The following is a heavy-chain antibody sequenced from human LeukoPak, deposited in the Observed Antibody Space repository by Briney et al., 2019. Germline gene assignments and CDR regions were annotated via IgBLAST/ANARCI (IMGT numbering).Heavy chain of an antibody. CDR3: AREGGWYDYYYYMDV. D-gene: IGHD6-19*01. CDR2: IYTSGST. V-gene: IGHV4-61*02. CDR1: GGSISSSSYY. Sequence: PSETLSLTCTVSGGSISSSSYYGSWIRQPAGKGLEWIGRIYTSGSTNYNPSLKSRVTMSVDTSKNQFSLKLSSVTAADTAVYYCAREGGWYDYYYYMDVWGKGTTVTVSS. J-gene: IGHJ6*03.